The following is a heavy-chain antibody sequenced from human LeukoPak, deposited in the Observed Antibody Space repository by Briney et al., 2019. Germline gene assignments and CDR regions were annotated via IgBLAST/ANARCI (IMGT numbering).Heavy chain of an antibody. J-gene: IGHJ4*02. CDR3: ARASYSYDTSGWVPFDY. CDR2: IYYSGST. CDR1: GDSISSSSSY. V-gene: IGHV4-39*01. D-gene: IGHD3-22*01. Sequence: SETLSLTCSVSGDSISSSSSYWGWIRQPPGTGLEWIGSIYYSGSTYYNTSLKSRVTISVDTSKNQFSLKLNSVTAADTAVYYCARASYSYDTSGWVPFDYWGQGTLVTVSS.